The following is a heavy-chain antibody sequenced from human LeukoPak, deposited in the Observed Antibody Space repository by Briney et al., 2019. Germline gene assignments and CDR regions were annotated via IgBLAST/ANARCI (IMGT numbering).Heavy chain of an antibody. CDR3: ARDGRYSDYDLDS. CDR2: ISGTGRYI. CDR1: GFTFTTYT. J-gene: IGHJ4*02. V-gene: IGHV3-21*01. D-gene: IGHD4-11*01. Sequence: NTGGSLRLSCVASGFTFTTYTMNWVRQAPGKGLEWVSSISGTGRYIYYVDSVKGRFTISRDNAQNSLYLQMNSLTAEDTAVYYCARDGRYSDYDLDSWGQGTLVTVSS.